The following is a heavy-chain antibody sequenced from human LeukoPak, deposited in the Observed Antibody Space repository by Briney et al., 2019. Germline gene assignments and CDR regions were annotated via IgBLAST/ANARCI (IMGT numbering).Heavy chain of an antibody. J-gene: IGHJ2*01. CDR3: AKDRDYGDYGFFWYFDL. CDR2: IRYDGSNK. D-gene: IGHD4-17*01. V-gene: IGHV3-30*02. Sequence: PGGSLRLSCAASGFTFSSYGMHWVRQAPGKGLEWVAFIRYDGSNKYYADSVKGRFTISRDNSKNTLYLQMNSLRAEDTALYYCAKDRDYGDYGFFWYFDLWGRGTLVTVSS. CDR1: GFTFSSYG.